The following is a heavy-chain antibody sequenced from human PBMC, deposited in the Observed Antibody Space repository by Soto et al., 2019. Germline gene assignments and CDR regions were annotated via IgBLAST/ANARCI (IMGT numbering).Heavy chain of an antibody. D-gene: IGHD4-17*01. CDR3: ARRDYDDYQYYFDY. Sequence: ASVKVSCKASGYTFTSYGITWVRQAPGQGLEWMGWISAYNGDTNYAQKVQGRVTMTTDTSTTTAYMELRSLRSDDTAVYFCARRDYDDYQYYFDYWGQGTLVTVSS. J-gene: IGHJ4*02. CDR1: GYTFTSYG. V-gene: IGHV1-18*01. CDR2: ISAYNGDT.